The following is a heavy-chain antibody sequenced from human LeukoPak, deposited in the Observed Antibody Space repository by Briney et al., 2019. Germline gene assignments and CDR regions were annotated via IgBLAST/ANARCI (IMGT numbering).Heavy chain of an antibody. J-gene: IGHJ6*03. V-gene: IGHV3-30*02. CDR1: GFTFSSYD. CDR3: AKVLELASVYFYYYMDV. CDR2: IRYGGNNK. Sequence: GGSLRLSCAASGFTFSSYDMHWVRQAPGKGLEWVAFIRYGGNNKYYADSVRGRFTISRDNSKNTLYLQMNSLRAEDTAVYYCAKVLELASVYFYYYMDVWGKGTTVTVSS. D-gene: IGHD1-1*01.